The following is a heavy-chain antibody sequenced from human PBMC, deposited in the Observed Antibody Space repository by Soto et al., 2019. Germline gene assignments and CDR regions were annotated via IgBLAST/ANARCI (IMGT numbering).Heavy chain of an antibody. CDR1: GGTFSSYA. J-gene: IGHJ3*02. Sequence: SVEVSCKXSGGTFSSYAISWVRQAPGRGLEWMGGIIPIFGTANYAQKFQGRVTITADESTSTAYMELSSLRSEDTAVYYCARVLTRYDILTGPEFDAFDIWGQGTMVTVSS. D-gene: IGHD3-9*01. V-gene: IGHV1-69*13. CDR3: ARVLTRYDILTGPEFDAFDI. CDR2: IIPIFGTA.